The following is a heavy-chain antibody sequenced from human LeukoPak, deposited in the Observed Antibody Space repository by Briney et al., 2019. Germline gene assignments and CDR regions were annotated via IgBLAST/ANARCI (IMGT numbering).Heavy chain of an antibody. V-gene: IGHV1-8*01. D-gene: IGHD3-22*01. CDR3: ARGLGTYDSSELTWPMISF. CDR1: GYTFTSYE. Sequence: GASVKVSCKASGYTFTSYEINWVRQATGQGLEWMGWMNPNSGDTAYAQKFQGRITMTRGTSISTAYMELSGLRSEDTAVYYCARGLGTYDSSELTWPMISFWGQGTLVTVSS. CDR2: MNPNSGDT. J-gene: IGHJ4*02.